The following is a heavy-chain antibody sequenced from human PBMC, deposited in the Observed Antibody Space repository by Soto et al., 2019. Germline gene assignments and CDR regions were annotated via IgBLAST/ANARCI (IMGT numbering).Heavy chain of an antibody. CDR2: ISAYNGNT. CDR3: ARDQDIAVAGNDAFDI. CDR1: GYTCTSYG. V-gene: IGHV1-18*01. D-gene: IGHD6-19*01. J-gene: IGHJ3*02. Sequence: ASVKVSCKASGYTCTSYGISWVRQAPGQGLEWMGWISAYNGNTNYAQKLQGRVTMTTDTSTSTAYMELRNLRSDDTAVYYCARDQDIAVAGNDAFDIWGQGTMVTVSS.